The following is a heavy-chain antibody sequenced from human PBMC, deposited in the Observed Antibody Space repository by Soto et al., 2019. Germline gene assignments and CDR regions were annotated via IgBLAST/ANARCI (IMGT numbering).Heavy chain of an antibody. D-gene: IGHD3-9*01. CDR1: GFSLSTSGVG. CDR2: IYWDDDK. V-gene: IGHV2-5*02. J-gene: IGHJ3*02. Sequence: QITVKESGPTLVKPTQTLTLTCTFSGFSLSTSGVGVCWIRQPPGKALEWLSLIYWDDDKRYSPSLKSRLTITKDTSKNQVVLTMTNMDTVDTATYYCAHRRDDILNGSPAYVAFDIWGQGTMVTVSS. CDR3: AHRRDDILNGSPAYVAFDI.